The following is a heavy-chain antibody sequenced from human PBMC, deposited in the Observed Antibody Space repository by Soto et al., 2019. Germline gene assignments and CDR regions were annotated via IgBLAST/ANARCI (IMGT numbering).Heavy chain of an antibody. D-gene: IGHD3-22*01. J-gene: IGHJ4*02. CDR3: ARGSHDNDDSSGYYAGNS. CDR1: GGTFSSYA. V-gene: IGHV1-69*13. Sequence: SVKVSCKASGGTFSSYAISWVRQAPGQGLEWMGGIIPIFGTANYAQKFQGRVTITGDESTSTAYLELSSLRAEDTAVYYCARGSHDNDDSSGYYAGNSWGQGTLVTVSS. CDR2: IIPIFGTA.